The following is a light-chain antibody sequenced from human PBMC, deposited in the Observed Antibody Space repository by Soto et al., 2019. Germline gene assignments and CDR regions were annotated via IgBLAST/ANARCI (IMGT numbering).Light chain of an antibody. CDR1: QSVTSY. V-gene: IGKV3-15*01. J-gene: IGKJ1*01. CDR3: QQYSNWPWT. CDR2: GAS. Sequence: EIVMTQSPATLSVSPGEKATLSCRASQSVTSYLAWYQQTPGQAPRLLIQGASARATDVPARFSGSGSGTEFTLTISSLQSEDFAVYYCQQYSNWPWTFGQATKVEI.